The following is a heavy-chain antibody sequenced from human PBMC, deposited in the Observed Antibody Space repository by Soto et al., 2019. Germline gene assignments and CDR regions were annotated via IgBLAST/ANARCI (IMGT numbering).Heavy chain of an antibody. CDR2: IYYSGST. D-gene: IGHD2-2*01. J-gene: IGHJ6*02. Sequence: SETLSLTCTVSGGSISSSSYYWGWIRQPPGKGLEWIGSIYYSGSTYYNPSLKSRVTISVDTSKNQFSLKLSSVTAADTAVYYCALSLYCSSTSCFYYGMDVWGQGTTVTVSS. CDR1: GGSISSSSYY. V-gene: IGHV4-39*01. CDR3: ALSLYCSSTSCFYYGMDV.